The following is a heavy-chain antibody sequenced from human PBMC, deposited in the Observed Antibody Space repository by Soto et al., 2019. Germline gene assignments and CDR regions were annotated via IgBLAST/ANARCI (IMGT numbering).Heavy chain of an antibody. CDR2: ISHRGTP. V-gene: IGHV4-4*02. D-gene: IGHD6-19*01. CDR1: GASVSETYW. CDR3: ARHIAVAGTRGFDY. Sequence: QVHLQESGPGLVEPSETLSLTCAVSGASVSETYWWSWVRQAPGKGLDWIGEISHRGTPHYNPSLGSRVTMSTDTSRNQISLPLMSVTAADSASYYCARHIAVAGTRGFDYWGQGTLVTVSS. J-gene: IGHJ4*02.